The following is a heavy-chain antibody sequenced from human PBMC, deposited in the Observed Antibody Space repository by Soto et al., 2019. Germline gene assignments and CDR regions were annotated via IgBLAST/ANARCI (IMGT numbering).Heavy chain of an antibody. CDR2: IWYDGSNK. CDR3: ARDPEGTDSSGYYPWI. CDR1: GFTFSSYG. J-gene: IGHJ3*02. Sequence: QVQLVESGGGVVQPGRSLRLSCAASGFTFSSYGMHWVRQAPGKGLEWVAVIWYDGSNKYYADSVKGRFTISRDNSKNTLYLQMNSLRAEDTAVYYCARDPEGTDSSGYYPWIWGQGTMVTVSS. V-gene: IGHV3-33*01. D-gene: IGHD3-22*01.